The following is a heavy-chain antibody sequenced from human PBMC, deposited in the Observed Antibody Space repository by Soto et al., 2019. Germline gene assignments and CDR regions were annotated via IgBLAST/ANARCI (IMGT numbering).Heavy chain of an antibody. CDR2: ISSPSRYI. V-gene: IGHV3-21*01. J-gene: IGHJ3*02. CDR1: GFNLSSYT. D-gene: IGHD2-15*01. Sequence: PGGSLRPSCAASGFNLSSYTMNWVRQAPGKGLAWVSSISSPSRYIYYVDSVKGRFSIPRDDAKNSLYLQMNSLRAEDTAVYYCVRDRCHSNACYRTSSFDKWGQGTTVTVSS. CDR3: VRDRCHSNACYRTSSFDK.